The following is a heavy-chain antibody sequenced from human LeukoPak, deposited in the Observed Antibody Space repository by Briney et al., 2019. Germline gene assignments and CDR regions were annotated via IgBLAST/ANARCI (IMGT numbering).Heavy chain of an antibody. CDR2: IYTSGST. CDR1: GGSISSYY. Sequence: SETLSLTCTVSGGSISSYYWSWIRQPAGKGLEWIGRIYTSGSTNYNPSLKSRVTMSVDTSKNQFSLKLSPVTAADTAVYYCARGQTAAAGTFWFDPWGQGTLVTVSS. CDR3: ARGQTAAAGTFWFDP. D-gene: IGHD6-13*01. J-gene: IGHJ5*02. V-gene: IGHV4-4*07.